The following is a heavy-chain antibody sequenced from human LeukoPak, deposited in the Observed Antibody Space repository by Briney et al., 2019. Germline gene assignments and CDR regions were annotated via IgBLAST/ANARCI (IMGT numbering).Heavy chain of an antibody. Sequence: PSETLSLTCTVSGGSISNYYWSWIRQPVGKGLECIGRIYTSGSTNYNPSLKSRVTMSVDTSKSQFSLRLRSVTAADTAMYYCARAGFCTNGECSVIDPWGQGTLVTVSS. CDR2: IYTSGST. CDR3: ARAGFCTNGECSVIDP. V-gene: IGHV4-4*07. CDR1: GGSISNYY. J-gene: IGHJ5*02. D-gene: IGHD2-8*01.